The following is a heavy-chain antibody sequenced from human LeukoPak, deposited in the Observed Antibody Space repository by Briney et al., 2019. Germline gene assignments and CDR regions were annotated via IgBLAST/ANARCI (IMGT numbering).Heavy chain of an antibody. CDR2: FFESEKS. CDR1: GQSTTRGYY. J-gene: IGHJ4*02. D-gene: IGHD3-10*02. Sequence: PSETLSLTCGISGQSTTRGYYWAWFRQSPGKGPEWIATFFESEKSFYNASLKSRVIMSLDTSKSQFSLNLTSVTAADTAVYYCARVLPVPYLLDSWGQGTHVTVSS. CDR3: ARVLPVPYLLDS. V-gene: IGHV4-38-2*01.